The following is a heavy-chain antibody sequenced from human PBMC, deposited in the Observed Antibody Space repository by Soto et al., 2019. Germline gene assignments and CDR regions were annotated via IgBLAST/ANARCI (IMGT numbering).Heavy chain of an antibody. Sequence: QVQLVESGGGVVQPGRSLRLSCAASGFTFSSYAMHWVRQAPGKGLEWVAVISYDGSNKYYADSVKGRFTISRDNSKNTLYLQMNILRAEDTAVYYCARDQGSCSGGSCYGYWFDPWGQGTLVTVSS. CDR1: GFTFSSYA. V-gene: IGHV3-30-3*01. D-gene: IGHD2-15*01. CDR2: ISYDGSNK. J-gene: IGHJ5*02. CDR3: ARDQGSCSGGSCYGYWFDP.